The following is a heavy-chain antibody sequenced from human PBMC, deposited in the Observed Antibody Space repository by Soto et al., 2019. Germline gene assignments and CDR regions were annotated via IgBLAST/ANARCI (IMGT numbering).Heavy chain of an antibody. D-gene: IGHD6-13*01. CDR1: GDTFTNYA. CDR2: VKTYNGNP. J-gene: IGHJ4*02. V-gene: IGHV1-18*01. Sequence: QVQLVQSGGELKKPGASVKVSCKASGDTFTNYAISWVRQAPGRGLEWMGWVKTYNGNPNYAQIFQGRVTMTPDTSTGTAYMELGSLKSDDSAIYYCARDSQYSTSWQRFDSWGQGTLVTVSS. CDR3: ARDSQYSTSWQRFDS.